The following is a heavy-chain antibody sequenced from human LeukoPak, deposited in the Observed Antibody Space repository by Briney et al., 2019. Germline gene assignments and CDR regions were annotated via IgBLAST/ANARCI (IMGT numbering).Heavy chain of an antibody. CDR3: THSRQVVTSSAGYFDY. J-gene: IGHJ4*02. CDR1: GFSLSTSGVG. Sequence: SGPTLVKPTQTLTLTCTFSGFSLSTSGVGVGWIRQPPGKALEWLALIYWDDDKRYSPSLKSRLTITKDTSKNQVVLTMTNMDPVDTATYYCTHSRQVVTSSAGYFDYWGQGTLVTVSS. D-gene: IGHD2-21*02. CDR2: IYWDDDK. V-gene: IGHV2-5*02.